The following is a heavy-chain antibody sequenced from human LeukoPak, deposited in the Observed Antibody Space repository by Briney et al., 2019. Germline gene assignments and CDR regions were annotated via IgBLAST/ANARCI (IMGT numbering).Heavy chain of an antibody. J-gene: IGHJ5*02. D-gene: IGHD6-19*01. CDR1: GYTFTGYY. V-gene: IGHV1-2*02. CDR2: INPNSGGT. Sequence: ASVKISCKASGYTFTGYYMHWVRQAPGQGREWMGWINPNSGGTNYAQKFQGRVTMNRDTSISTAYMELSRLRSDDTAVYYCARPRDSSGWSRNWFDPWGQGTLVTVSS. CDR3: ARPRDSSGWSRNWFDP.